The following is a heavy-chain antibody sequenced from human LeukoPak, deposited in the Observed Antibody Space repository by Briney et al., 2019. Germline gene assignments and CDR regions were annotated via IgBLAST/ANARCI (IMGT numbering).Heavy chain of an antibody. CDR3: ARPRQWLVITDWFDP. CDR1: GFTFSSYA. V-gene: IGHV3-30-3*01. CDR2: ISYDGSNK. Sequence: GGSLRLSCAASGFTFSSYAMHWVRQAPVKGLEWVAVISYDGSNKYYADSVKGRFTISRDNSKNTLYLQMNSLRAEDTAVYYCARPRQWLVITDWFDPWGQGTLVTVSS. J-gene: IGHJ5*02. D-gene: IGHD6-19*01.